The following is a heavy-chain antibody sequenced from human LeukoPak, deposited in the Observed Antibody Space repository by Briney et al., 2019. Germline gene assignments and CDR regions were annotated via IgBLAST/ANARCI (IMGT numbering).Heavy chain of an antibody. J-gene: IGHJ4*02. Sequence: GGSLRLSCAASGFTFSSYWMSWVRQAPGKWLEWVANIKQDGSEKYYVDSVKGRFTISRDNAKNSLYLQMNSLRAEDTAVYYCARADYDYVWGSYRQYYFDYWGQGTLVTVSS. CDR2: IKQDGSEK. D-gene: IGHD3-16*02. CDR3: ARADYDYVWGSYRQYYFDY. V-gene: IGHV3-7*01. CDR1: GFTFSSYW.